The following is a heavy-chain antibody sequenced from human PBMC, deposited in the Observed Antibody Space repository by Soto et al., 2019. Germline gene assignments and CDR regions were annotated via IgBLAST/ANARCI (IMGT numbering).Heavy chain of an antibody. CDR3: CGRGGDSLQDI. V-gene: IGHV3-73*01. CDR1: GFNFSGSA. D-gene: IGHD4-17*01. CDR2: IRGRAKNYAT. Sequence: EVQLVESGGDLVQPGGSLKLSCTGLGFNFSGSALHWVRQPSGKGLEWVGRIRGRAKNYATSYATSVRGRFYLSRDDSKNTAFLQMNSLRDEDTGVYFCCGRGGDSLQDIWGQGTLVTVSS. J-gene: IGHJ4*02.